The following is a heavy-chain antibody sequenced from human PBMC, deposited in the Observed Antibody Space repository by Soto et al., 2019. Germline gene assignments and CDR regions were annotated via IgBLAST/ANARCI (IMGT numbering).Heavy chain of an antibody. CDR1: GDRVSSNSAA. J-gene: IGHJ5*02. CDR3: ARATGGYSSSWYLGNWFDP. V-gene: IGHV6-1*01. Sequence: SQTLSLPCAISGDRVSSNSAAWNWIRQSPSRGLEWLGRTYYRSKWYNDYAVSVKSRITINPDTSKNQFSLQLNSVTPEDTAVYYCARATGGYSSSWYLGNWFDPWGQGTLVTVSS. D-gene: IGHD6-13*01. CDR2: TYYRSKWYN.